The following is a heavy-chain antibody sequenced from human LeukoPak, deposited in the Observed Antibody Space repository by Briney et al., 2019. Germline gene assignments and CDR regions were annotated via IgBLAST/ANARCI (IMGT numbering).Heavy chain of an antibody. D-gene: IGHD5-24*01. J-gene: IGHJ4*02. V-gene: IGHV1-18*01. Sequence: GASVKVSCKASGYTFTSYGISWVRQAPGQGLEWMGWISAYNGNTNYAQKLQGGVTMTTDTSTSTAYMELRSLRSDDTAVYYCARRADGYKLKGGYYFDYWGQGTLVTVSS. CDR1: GYTFTSYG. CDR2: ISAYNGNT. CDR3: ARRADGYKLKGGYYFDY.